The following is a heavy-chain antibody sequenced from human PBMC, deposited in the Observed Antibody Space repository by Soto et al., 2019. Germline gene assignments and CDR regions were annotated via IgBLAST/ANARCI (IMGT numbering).Heavy chain of an antibody. D-gene: IGHD3-10*01. CDR2: INNSGST. CDR1: GGSFSGYY. V-gene: IGHV4-34*01. Sequence: QVQLQQWGAGLLKPSETLSLTCAVYGGSFSGYYWSWIRQPPGKGLEWIGEINNSGSTNYNPSLKSRVTISVDTSKNQFSLELSSVTAADTAVYYCARGTPAGYGSGSYYHFDYWGQGTLVTVSS. J-gene: IGHJ4*02. CDR3: ARGTPAGYGSGSYYHFDY.